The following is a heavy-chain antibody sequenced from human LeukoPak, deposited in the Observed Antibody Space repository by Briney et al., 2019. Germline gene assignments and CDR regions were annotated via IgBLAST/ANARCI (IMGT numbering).Heavy chain of an antibody. CDR1: GFTFSSYS. D-gene: IGHD3-9*01. Sequence: PGGSLRLSCAASGFTFSSYSMNWVRQAPGKGLEWVSSTSSSSSYKYYADSVKGRFTISRDSAKNSLYLQMNSLGAEDTAVYYCAREKYDILTGYSPYFFDYWGQGTLVTVSS. CDR3: AREKYDILTGYSPYFFDY. V-gene: IGHV3-21*01. CDR2: TSSSSSYK. J-gene: IGHJ4*02.